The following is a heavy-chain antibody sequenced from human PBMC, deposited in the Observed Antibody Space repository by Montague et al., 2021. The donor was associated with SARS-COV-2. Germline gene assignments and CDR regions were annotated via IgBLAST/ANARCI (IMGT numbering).Heavy chain of an antibody. V-gene: IGHV4-4*02. CDR3: ATLSRRTAAGTRDYFGLDV. CDR2: IFHSGTI. CDR1: GDSISTSTW. Sequence: SETLSLTCRVSGDSISTSTWWTWVRQTPGKGLEWIGEIFHSGTINYTPSLKSRFSISVDKSNNQFSLRLSSLIAADTAVYYCATLSRRTAAGTRDYFGLDVWGQGTTVVVSS. J-gene: IGHJ6*02. D-gene: IGHD6-13*01.